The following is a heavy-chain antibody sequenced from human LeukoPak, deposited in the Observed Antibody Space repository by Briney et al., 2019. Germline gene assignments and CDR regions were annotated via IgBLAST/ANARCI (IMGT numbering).Heavy chain of an antibody. CDR1: GFTVSSNY. V-gene: IGHV3-66*01. Sequence: GSLRLSCAASGFTVSSNYMSWVRQAPGKGLEWVSVIYSGGSTYYADSVKGRYTISRDNSKNTLYLQMNSLRAEDTAVYYCARESVYYYDSSGYYVYYYYGMDVRGQGTTVTVSS. CDR2: IYSGGST. J-gene: IGHJ6*02. D-gene: IGHD3-22*01. CDR3: ARESVYYYDSSGYYVYYYYGMDV.